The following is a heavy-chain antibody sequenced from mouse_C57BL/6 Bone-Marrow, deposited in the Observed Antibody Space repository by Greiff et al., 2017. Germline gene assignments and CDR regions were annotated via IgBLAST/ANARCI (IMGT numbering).Heavy chain of an antibody. CDR3: TTGDYYGSSKYYYAMDY. V-gene: IGHV14-1*01. J-gene: IGHJ4*01. D-gene: IGHD1-1*01. CDR2: IDPEGGDT. Sequence: VQLKESGAELVRPGASVKLSCTASGFNIKDYYMHWVKQRPEQGLEWIGRIDPEGGDTEYAPKFQGKATMTADTSSNTAYLQLSSLTSEDTAVYYCTTGDYYGSSKYYYAMDYWGQGTSVTVSS. CDR1: GFNIKDYY.